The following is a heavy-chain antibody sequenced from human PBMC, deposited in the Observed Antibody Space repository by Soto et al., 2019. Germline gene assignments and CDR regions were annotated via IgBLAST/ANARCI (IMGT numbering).Heavy chain of an antibody. D-gene: IGHD3-22*01. V-gene: IGHV3-23*01. J-gene: IGHJ3*01. CDR1: EFTFSSYA. CDR2: ISGSGVST. Sequence: EVQLLESGGGLVHPGGSLRLSCEVSEFTFSSYAMSWVRQALGKGLEWVSIISGSGVSTYFGDSVKGRFTISRDNAKNTLYLQMNSLRVEDTAMYYCAKDRGVVVVVTTGGAFDLWGQGTMVTVSS. CDR3: AKDRGVVVVVTTGGAFDL.